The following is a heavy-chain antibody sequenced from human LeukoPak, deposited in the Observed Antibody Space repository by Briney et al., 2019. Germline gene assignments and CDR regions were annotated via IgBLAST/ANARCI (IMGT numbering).Heavy chain of an antibody. Sequence: GESLQISCKTSGYTFTGYWIGWVRQMPGKGLEWMGIIYPGDSDTRYSPSFQGQVTISADKSISTAYLQWSSLKASDTAMYYCARQVGYCSGGSCYYDAFDIWGQGTMVTVSS. D-gene: IGHD2-15*01. CDR3: ARQVGYCSGGSCYYDAFDI. J-gene: IGHJ3*02. CDR2: IYPGDSDT. V-gene: IGHV5-51*01. CDR1: GYTFTGYW.